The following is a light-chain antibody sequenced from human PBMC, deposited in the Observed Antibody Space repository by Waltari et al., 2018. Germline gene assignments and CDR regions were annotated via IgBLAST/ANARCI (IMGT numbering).Light chain of an antibody. V-gene: IGKV1-5*03. J-gene: IGKJ2*01. Sequence: DIQMNQSPSTLSASVGDRVTITCRASENVRKWLAWYQQKPGKAPKLLFYKASTLRSVVPSRFSGSGSGTEFSLTISSLQPDDFATYYCQQSYTYSYTFGQGTKLEIK. CDR3: QQSYTYSYT. CDR1: ENVRKW. CDR2: KAS.